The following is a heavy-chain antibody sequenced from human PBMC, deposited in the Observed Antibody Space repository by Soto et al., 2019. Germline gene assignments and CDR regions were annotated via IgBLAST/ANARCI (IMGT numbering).Heavy chain of an antibody. CDR2: ITDSGGST. CDR3: AKADTVVTLYSFDY. CDR1: GFTFNNYG. J-gene: IGHJ4*02. V-gene: IGHV3-23*01. Sequence: GGSLRLSCAASGFTFNNYGMSWVRQAPGKGLEWVSAITDSGGSTYYADSVKGRFTISRDNSKNTVYLQMSSLRAEDTAVYYCAKADTVVTLYSFDYWGQGTLVTVSS. D-gene: IGHD2-2*01.